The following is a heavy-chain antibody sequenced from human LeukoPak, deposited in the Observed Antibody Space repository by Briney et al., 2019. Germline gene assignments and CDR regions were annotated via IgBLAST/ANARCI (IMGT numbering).Heavy chain of an antibody. CDR2: ISGSGDST. Sequence: GSLRLSCAASGFTFTSHAMSWVRQAPGKGLEWVSIISGSGDSTYYADSVKGRFTISRDNSENTLYLQMNSLRADDTAVYYCAKESGYDVDFDYWAREPWSPSPQ. J-gene: IGHJ4*02. CDR1: GFTFTSHA. CDR3: AKESGYDVDFDY. D-gene: IGHD5-12*01. V-gene: IGHV3-23*01.